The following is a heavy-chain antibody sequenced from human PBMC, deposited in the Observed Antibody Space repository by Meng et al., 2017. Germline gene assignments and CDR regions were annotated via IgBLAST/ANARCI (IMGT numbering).Heavy chain of an antibody. Sequence: QVSLVQFGAEVKKPGALVKVSCKASGYTFTSYGISWVRQAPGQGLEWMGWISAYNGNTNYAQKLQGRVTMTTDTSTSTAYMELRSLRSDDTAVYYCARDNEGDFDWLLSFDYWGQGTLVTVSS. D-gene: IGHD3-9*01. V-gene: IGHV1-18*01. J-gene: IGHJ4*02. CDR2: ISAYNGNT. CDR1: GYTFTSYG. CDR3: ARDNEGDFDWLLSFDY.